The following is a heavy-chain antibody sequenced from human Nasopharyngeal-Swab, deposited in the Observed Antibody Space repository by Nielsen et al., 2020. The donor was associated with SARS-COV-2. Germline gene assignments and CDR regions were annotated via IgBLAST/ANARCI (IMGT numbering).Heavy chain of an antibody. V-gene: IGHV3-66*01. CDR3: ARDGLDYDFWSAYFMDV. CDR2: IYSDDST. Sequence: VRQAPGKGREWVSVIYSDDSTYCADSVKGRFTISRDNSKNTLYLQMNSLRAEDTAVYYCARDGLDYDFWSAYFMDVWGQGTTVTVSS. J-gene: IGHJ6*02. D-gene: IGHD3-3*01.